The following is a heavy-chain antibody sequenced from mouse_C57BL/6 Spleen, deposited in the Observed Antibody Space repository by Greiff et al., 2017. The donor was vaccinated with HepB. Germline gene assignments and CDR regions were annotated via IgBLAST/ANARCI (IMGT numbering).Heavy chain of an antibody. D-gene: IGHD1-1*01. CDR2: ISNGGGST. Sequence: EVMLVESGGGLVQPGGSLKLSCAASGFTFSDYYMYWVRQTPEKRLEWVAYISNGGGSTYYPDTVKGRFTISRDNAKNTLYLQMSRLKSEDTAMYYCARRITTVVGAMDYWGQGTSVTVSS. J-gene: IGHJ4*01. V-gene: IGHV5-12*01. CDR1: GFTFSDYY. CDR3: ARRITTVVGAMDY.